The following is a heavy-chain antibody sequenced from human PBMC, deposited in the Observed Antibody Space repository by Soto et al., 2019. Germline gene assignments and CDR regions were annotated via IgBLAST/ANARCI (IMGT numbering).Heavy chain of an antibody. CDR3: ARSKERSGPPYFDY. CDR1: GYTFTTDD. CDR2: MNPYNGNT. V-gene: IGHV1-8*01. Sequence: GALVKVSCKASGYTFTTDDIHWVRQVTGQVLEWMGLMNPYNGNTGSTQKFQGRVTMTRNTPISTVYMELTSLRSEDTAVYYCARSKERSGPPYFDYWGQGSLVTVSS. D-gene: IGHD6-25*01. J-gene: IGHJ4*02.